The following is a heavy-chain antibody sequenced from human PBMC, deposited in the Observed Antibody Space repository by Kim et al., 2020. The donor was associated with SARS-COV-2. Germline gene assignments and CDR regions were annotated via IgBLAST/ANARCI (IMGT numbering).Heavy chain of an antibody. D-gene: IGHD3-16*01. CDR1: GGSFSGYY. Sequence: SETLSLTCAVSGGSFSGYYWSWIRQPPGKGLEWIGAINNSGSTNYNPSLKSRVTITVDTYTNQCSLQLTSVTAADTAVNYCARRVSNTSGGGIQYCDLWGQGTLVTVSS. CDR2: INNSGST. V-gene: IGHV4-34*01. CDR3: ARRVSNTSGGGIQYCDL. J-gene: IGHJ4*02.